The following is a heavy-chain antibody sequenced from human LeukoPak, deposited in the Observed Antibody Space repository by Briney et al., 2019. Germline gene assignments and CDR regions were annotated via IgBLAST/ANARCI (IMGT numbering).Heavy chain of an antibody. CDR2: IKYDGSEK. D-gene: IGHD6-13*01. Sequence: PGGSLRLSCAASGFTLSSYWMSWVRQAAGKGLGWVANIKYDGSEKDYVDSVKGRFTISRDNAKNSLYLQMNSLRAEDTAVYFCARDIAPAGLFFDYWGQGTLVTVSS. V-gene: IGHV3-7*01. J-gene: IGHJ4*02. CDR3: ARDIAPAGLFFDY. CDR1: GFTLSSYW.